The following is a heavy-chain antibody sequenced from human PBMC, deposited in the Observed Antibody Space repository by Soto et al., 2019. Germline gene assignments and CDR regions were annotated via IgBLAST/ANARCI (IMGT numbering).Heavy chain of an antibody. J-gene: IGHJ6*02. V-gene: IGHV3-73*02. D-gene: IGHD3-22*01. CDR1: GFTFSGSA. Sequence: EVQLVESGGGLVQPGGSLKLSCAASGFTFSGSAMHWVRQASGKGLEWVGRIRSKANSYATAYAASVKGRFTISRDDSKNTAYLQMNSLKTEDTAVYYCTRRDSSGYYYYCGMDVWGQGTTVTVSS. CDR2: IRSKANSYAT. CDR3: TRRDSSGYYYYCGMDV.